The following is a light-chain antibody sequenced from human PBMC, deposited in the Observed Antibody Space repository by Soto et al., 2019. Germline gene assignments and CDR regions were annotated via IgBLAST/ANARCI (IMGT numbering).Light chain of an antibody. J-gene: IGLJ2*01. Sequence: SYELTQPPSVSVSPGQTARIACSGDALTKRFAHWYQQKPGQAPVLVINKDSERPSGIPERFSGSSSGATVTLTISGVQAEDEADYYCQSADSSGAYQVFGGGTKLTVL. CDR3: QSADSSGAYQV. CDR2: KDS. CDR1: ALTKRF. V-gene: IGLV3-25*02.